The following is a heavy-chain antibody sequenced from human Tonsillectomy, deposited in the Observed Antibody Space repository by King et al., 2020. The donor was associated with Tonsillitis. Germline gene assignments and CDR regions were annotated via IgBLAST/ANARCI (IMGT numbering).Heavy chain of an antibody. Sequence: VQLVESGAEVKKPGAAVKVSCKASGFTFPNYGITWVRQAPGQGLEWMGWISAYNGDTDYAQKLQGRVTMTTDTSTTTAYMELRSLRYDDTAIYFCARTRTGHVVSGFDYWGQGTLVTVSS. D-gene: IGHD3/OR15-3a*01. V-gene: IGHV1-18*01. CDR1: GFTFPNYG. CDR2: ISAYNGDT. J-gene: IGHJ4*02. CDR3: ARTRTGHVVSGFDY.